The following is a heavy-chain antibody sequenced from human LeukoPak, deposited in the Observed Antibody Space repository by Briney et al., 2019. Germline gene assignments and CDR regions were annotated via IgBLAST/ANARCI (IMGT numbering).Heavy chain of an antibody. Sequence: SETLSLTCTVSGGSISSSSYYWGWIRQPPGKGLEWIGSIYYSGSTYYNPSLKSRVTISVDTSKNQFSLKLSSVTAADTAVYYCARAAGPRTGWFDPWGQGTLVTVSS. V-gene: IGHV4-39*01. CDR2: IYYSGST. CDR3: ARAAGPRTGWFDP. CDR1: GGSISSSSYY. D-gene: IGHD6-13*01. J-gene: IGHJ5*02.